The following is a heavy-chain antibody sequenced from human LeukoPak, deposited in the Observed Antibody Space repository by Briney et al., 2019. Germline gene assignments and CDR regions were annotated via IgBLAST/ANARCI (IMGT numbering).Heavy chain of an antibody. V-gene: IGHV7-4-1*02. J-gene: IGHJ5*02. CDR1: GYTFTSYA. CDR2: INNNSGNP. D-gene: IGHD4-17*01. Sequence: ASVKVSCKASGYTFTSYAMNWVRQAPGQGLEWMGWINNNSGNPTYAQGFTGRFVFSLDTSVSTAYLQISSLKAEDTAVYYCARVAEFTHTVTRSRNWFDPWGQGTLVTVSS. CDR3: ARVAEFTHTVTRSRNWFDP.